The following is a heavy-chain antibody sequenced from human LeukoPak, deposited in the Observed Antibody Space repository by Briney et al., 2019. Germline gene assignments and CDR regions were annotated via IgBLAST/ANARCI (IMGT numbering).Heavy chain of an antibody. Sequence: PSETVSLNCTVSGGSINSTSYFWRWIRQPPGKGLERIGNIYYSGSTNYHPSLKSPVTMSVDTPNNQFSLKLTSVTAADTAVYYCARQSIAARGYYYCMDVWGKGTTVTVSS. V-gene: IGHV4-39*01. CDR1: GGSINSTSYF. CDR3: ARQSIAARGYYYCMDV. J-gene: IGHJ6*03. CDR2: IYYSGST. D-gene: IGHD6-6*01.